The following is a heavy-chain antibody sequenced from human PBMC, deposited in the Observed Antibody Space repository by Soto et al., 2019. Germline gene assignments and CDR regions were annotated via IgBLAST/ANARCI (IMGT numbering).Heavy chain of an antibody. CDR3: ARGKVYGAIDY. D-gene: IGHD4-17*01. CDR1: GGSFSGYY. V-gene: IGHV4-34*01. CDR2: INHSGST. Sequence: QVQLQQWGAGLLKPSETLSLTCAVYGGSFSGYYWSWIRQPPGKGLEWIGEINHSGSTNYNPSLKRRVTISVDTSKNQFSLKLSSVTAADTAVYYCARGKVYGAIDYWGQGTLVTVSS. J-gene: IGHJ4*02.